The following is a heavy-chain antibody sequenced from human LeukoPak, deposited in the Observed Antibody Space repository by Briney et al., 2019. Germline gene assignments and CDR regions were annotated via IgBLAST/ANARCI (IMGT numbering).Heavy chain of an antibody. CDR2: IKQDGSER. CDR3: APSIAVAGTVVY. J-gene: IGHJ4*02. CDR1: GFTFSNYY. V-gene: IGHV3-7*01. D-gene: IGHD6-19*01. Sequence: GGSLRLSCAASGFTFSNYYMSWVRRAPGKGLEWVANIKQDGSERFYGDSVTGRFTISRDNAKNSLYLQMNSLRAEDTAVYYCAPSIAVAGTVVYWGQGTLVTVSS.